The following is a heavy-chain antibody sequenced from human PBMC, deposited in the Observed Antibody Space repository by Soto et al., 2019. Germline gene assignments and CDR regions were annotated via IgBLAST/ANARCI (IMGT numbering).Heavy chain of an antibody. CDR3: ARGPYYYGSGSYYIGARWFDP. J-gene: IGHJ5*02. Sequence: ASVKVSFKASGYTFTSYAMHWVRQAPGQRLEWMGWINAGNGNTKYSQKFQGRVTITRDTSASTAYMELSSLRSEDTAVYYCARGPYYYGSGSYYIGARWFDPWGQGTLVTVSS. CDR2: INAGNGNT. CDR1: GYTFTSYA. V-gene: IGHV1-3*01. D-gene: IGHD3-10*01.